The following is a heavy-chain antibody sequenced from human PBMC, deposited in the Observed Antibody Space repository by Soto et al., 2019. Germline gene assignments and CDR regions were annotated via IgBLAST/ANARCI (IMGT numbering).Heavy chain of an antibody. Sequence: GESLKISCKGSGYSFNKYWIGWVRQMPGKGLEWMGVIYPGDSDIRYGPSFQGQVTISVDKTTSTAYLQWRSLKASDTAVYYCARTSAAGKYYYGMDVWGQGTTVTVSS. D-gene: IGHD6-13*01. CDR1: GYSFNKYW. CDR2: IYPGDSDI. CDR3: ARTSAAGKYYYGMDV. V-gene: IGHV5-51*01. J-gene: IGHJ6*02.